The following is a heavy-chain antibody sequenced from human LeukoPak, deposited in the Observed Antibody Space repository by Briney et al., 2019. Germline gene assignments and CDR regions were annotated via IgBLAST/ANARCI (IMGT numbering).Heavy chain of an antibody. J-gene: IGHJ4*02. CDR1: GFTFSSHG. V-gene: IGHV3-30*02. D-gene: IGHD6-6*01. CDR3: AKDKGPHISSSDY. CDR2: IWYGGTKK. Sequence: GGSLRLSCAASGFTFSSHGMRWVRQAPGQGLEWVAAIWYGGTKKFYADPVKGRFTNSRDNSENMLYLQMSRLTSKDAGTYYCAKDKGPHISSSDYWGQGTVVTVSS.